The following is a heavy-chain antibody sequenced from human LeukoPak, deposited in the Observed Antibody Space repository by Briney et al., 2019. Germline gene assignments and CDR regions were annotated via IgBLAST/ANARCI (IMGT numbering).Heavy chain of an antibody. CDR2: ISSSGSTI. Sequence: GGSLRLSCAPSGFTFSDYYMSWIRQAPGKGLEWVSYISSSGSTIYYADSVKGRFTISRDNAKNSLYLQMNSLRAEDTAVYYCTRDATDYYYYYMDVWGKGTTVTVSS. D-gene: IGHD2-15*01. J-gene: IGHJ6*03. CDR3: TRDATDYYYYYMDV. CDR1: GFTFSDYY. V-gene: IGHV3-11*04.